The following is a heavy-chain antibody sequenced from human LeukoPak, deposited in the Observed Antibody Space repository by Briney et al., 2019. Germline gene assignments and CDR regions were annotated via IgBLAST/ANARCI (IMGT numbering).Heavy chain of an antibody. Sequence: ASVKVSCKASGYTFTGYYMHWVRQAPGQGLEWMGWINPNSGGTNYAQKFQGRVTMTRVTSISTAYMELSRLRSDDTAVYYCARDQEWLVQTFDPWGQGTLVTVSS. J-gene: IGHJ5*02. CDR3: ARDQEWLVQTFDP. CDR2: INPNSGGT. D-gene: IGHD6-19*01. CDR1: GYTFTGYY. V-gene: IGHV1-2*02.